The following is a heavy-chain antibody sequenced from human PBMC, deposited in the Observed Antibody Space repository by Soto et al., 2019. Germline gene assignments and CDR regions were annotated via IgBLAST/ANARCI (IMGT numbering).Heavy chain of an antibody. V-gene: IGHV3-23*01. CDR2: ISGSGGRT. CDR3: AKVAVSLNVDY. CDR1: RFTFSSYA. Sequence: GGSLRLSCAASRFTFSSYAMSWVRQAPGKGLEWVLAISGSGGRTYYADSVKGWFTISRDNSKKTLYLQMNRLRAEDTAVYYCAKVAVSLNVDYWGQGTPVTVSS. J-gene: IGHJ4*02.